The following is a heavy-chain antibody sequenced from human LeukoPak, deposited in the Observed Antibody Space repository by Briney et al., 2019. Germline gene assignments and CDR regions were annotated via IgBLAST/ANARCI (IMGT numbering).Heavy chain of an antibody. V-gene: IGHV4-34*01. CDR2: INHSGST. J-gene: IGHJ4*02. Sequence: SETPSLTCAVYGGSFSGYYWSWIRQPPGKGLEWIGEINHSGSTNYNPSLKSRVTISVDTSKNQFSLKLSSVTAADTAVYYCARLGLDYYFDYWGQGTLVTVSS. CDR1: GGSFSGYY. D-gene: IGHD3/OR15-3a*01. CDR3: ARLGLDYYFDY.